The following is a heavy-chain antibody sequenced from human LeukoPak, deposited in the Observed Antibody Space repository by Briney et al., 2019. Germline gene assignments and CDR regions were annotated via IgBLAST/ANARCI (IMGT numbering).Heavy chain of an antibody. CDR3: ARGGIAAAGRFDY. V-gene: IGHV4-61*01. J-gene: IGHJ4*02. D-gene: IGHD6-13*01. CDR2: IYYSGST. CDR1: GGSISSSSYY. Sequence: SETLSLTCTVSGGSISSSSYYWSWIRQPPGKGLEWIGYIYYSGSTNYNPSLKSRVTISVDTSKNQFSLKLSSVTAADTAVYYCARGGIAAAGRFDYWGQGTLVTVSS.